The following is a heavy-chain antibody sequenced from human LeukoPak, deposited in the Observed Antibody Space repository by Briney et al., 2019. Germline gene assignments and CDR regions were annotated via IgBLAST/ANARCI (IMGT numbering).Heavy chain of an antibody. V-gene: IGHV3-23*01. D-gene: IGHD3-16*01. CDR3: AKVSSPYDYVWGSYN. CDR2: ISGSGGST. J-gene: IGHJ4*02. CDR1: GFTFSSYG. Sequence: GGSLRLSCAASGFTFSSYGMRWVRQAPGKGLEWVSAISGSGGSTYYADSVKGRFTISRDNSKNTLYLQMHSLRAEDTAVYYCAKVSSPYDYVWGSYNWGQGTLVTVSS.